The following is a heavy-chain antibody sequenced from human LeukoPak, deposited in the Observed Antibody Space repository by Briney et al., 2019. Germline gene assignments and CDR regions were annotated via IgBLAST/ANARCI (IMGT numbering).Heavy chain of an antibody. Sequence: GGSLRLSCAAPGFTFSSYGMHWVRQAPGKGLEWVAFIRYDESNKSYADSVKGRFTISRDNSKNTVYLQMSSLRVEDTAVYYCAKDRRFCSDGSCYQDWFDPWGQGTLVTVSS. V-gene: IGHV3-30*02. J-gene: IGHJ5*02. D-gene: IGHD2-15*01. CDR1: GFTFSSYG. CDR2: IRYDESNK. CDR3: AKDRRFCSDGSCYQDWFDP.